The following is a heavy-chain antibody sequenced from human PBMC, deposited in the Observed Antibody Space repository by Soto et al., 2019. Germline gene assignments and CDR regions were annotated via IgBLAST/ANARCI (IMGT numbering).Heavy chain of an antibody. D-gene: IGHD1-26*01. CDR1: GYSFPSLD. J-gene: IGHJ4*02. CDR3: ARGVSAGVDY. Sequence: ASVKVSCQASGYSFPSLDINWVRQTAGQGLEWMGWMQPSTGRTGYAQEFQGRVTMTRDTSINTAYMELTTLTPDDTACYYCARGVSAGVDYWGQGTLVTVSS. V-gene: IGHV1-8*01. CDR2: MQPSTGRT.